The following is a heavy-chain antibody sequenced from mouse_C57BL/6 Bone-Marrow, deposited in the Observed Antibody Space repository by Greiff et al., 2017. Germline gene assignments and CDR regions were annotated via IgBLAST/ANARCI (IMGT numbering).Heavy chain of an antibody. J-gene: IGHJ2*01. CDR3: ARFTTKGYYFDY. D-gene: IGHD1-1*01. CDR2: ISNLAYSI. V-gene: IGHV5-15*01. Sequence: EVKLMESGGGLVQPGGSLKLSCAASGFTFSDYGMAWVRQAPRKGPEWVAFISNLAYSIYYADTVTGRFTISRGNAKNTLYLEMSSLRSEDTAMYYCARFTTKGYYFDYWGQGTTLTVSS. CDR1: GFTFSDYG.